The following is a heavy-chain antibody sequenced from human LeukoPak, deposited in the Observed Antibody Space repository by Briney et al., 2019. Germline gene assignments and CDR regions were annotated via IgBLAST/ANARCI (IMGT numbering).Heavy chain of an antibody. CDR3: AKDLGGSGTYSLNWFDP. J-gene: IGHJ5*02. D-gene: IGHD3-10*01. CDR2: VSGSGGDT. V-gene: IGHV3-23*01. CDR1: GFTFSSYA. Sequence: GGSLRLSCAASGFTFSSYAMSWVRQAPGKGLEWVSAVSGSGGDTYYADSVKGRFTISRDNSKNTVYLQMDSLRAEDTAVYYCAKDLGGSGTYSLNWFDPWSQGTLVTVSS.